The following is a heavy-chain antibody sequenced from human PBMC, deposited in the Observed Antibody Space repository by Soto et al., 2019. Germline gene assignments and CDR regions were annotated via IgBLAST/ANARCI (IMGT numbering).Heavy chain of an antibody. J-gene: IGHJ4*02. V-gene: IGHV3-11*06. CDR2: VSSSSGYT. CDR3: ARVAGYGDYRFHY. CDR1: GFTFSDYY. D-gene: IGHD4-17*01. Sequence: AGGSLRLSCAASGFTFSDYYMSWIRQAPGKGLEWLSSVSSSSGYTNYADSVRGRFTISRDNAKSSLYLQMGSLRAEDTAVYYCARVAGYGDYRFHYWGQGTLVTVSS.